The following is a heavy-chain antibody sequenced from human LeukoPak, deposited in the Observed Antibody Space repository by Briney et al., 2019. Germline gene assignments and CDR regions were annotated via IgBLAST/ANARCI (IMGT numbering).Heavy chain of an antibody. D-gene: IGHD2-2*01. CDR3: ARDRCSSTSCPNYYYYYYGMDV. Sequence: GGSLRLSCAASGFTFSSYGMHWVRQAPGKGLEWVAVIWYDGSNKYYADSVKGRFTISRDNSKNTLYLQINSLRAEDTAVYYCARDRCSSTSCPNYYYYYYGMDVWGQGTTVTVSS. V-gene: IGHV3-33*01. J-gene: IGHJ6*02. CDR2: IWYDGSNK. CDR1: GFTFSSYG.